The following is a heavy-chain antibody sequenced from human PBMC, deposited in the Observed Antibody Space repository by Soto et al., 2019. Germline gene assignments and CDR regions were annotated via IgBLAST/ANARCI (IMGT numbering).Heavy chain of an antibody. CDR2: IVVGSGNT. D-gene: IGHD2-21*02. V-gene: IGHV1-58*01. CDR3: AAPPGVVTPWGAFDI. Sequence: GASGKGPSKASGFTFSNSAVQGVRQAPGQRLEWIGWIVVGSGNTNYAQKFQERVTITRDMSTSTAYMELSSLRSEDTAVYYCAAPPGVVTPWGAFDIWGQGTMVTVSS. CDR1: GFTFSNSA. J-gene: IGHJ3*02.